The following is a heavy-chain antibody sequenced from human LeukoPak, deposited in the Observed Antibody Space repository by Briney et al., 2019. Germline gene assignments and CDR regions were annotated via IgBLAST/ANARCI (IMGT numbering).Heavy chain of an antibody. J-gene: IGHJ4*02. CDR2: ISYSGST. CDR3: AAWQTIIFDY. D-gene: IGHD5-24*01. CDR1: GGSVTSGNYH. Sequence: PSETLSLTCTVSGGSVTSGNYHWTWIRQPPGKGLEWIGYISYSGSTDYNPSLRGRVIMSLDRPRNQFSLKLYSVSAADTAVYYCAAWQTIIFDYWGQGSLVTVSS. V-gene: IGHV4-61*01.